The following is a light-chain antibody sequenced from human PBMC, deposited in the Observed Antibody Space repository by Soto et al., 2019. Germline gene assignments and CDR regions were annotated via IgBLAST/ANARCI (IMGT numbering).Light chain of an antibody. CDR2: VNSDGSH. CDR1: SGHNSYA. Sequence: QLVLTQSPSASASLGASVKLTCTLSSGHNSYAIAWHQQQPEKGPRYLMKVNSDGSHSKGAGIPDRFSGSSSGAERYLTISSLQSEDEADYYCQTWSTDIRVFGGGTKLTVL. CDR3: QTWSTDIRV. J-gene: IGLJ3*02. V-gene: IGLV4-69*01.